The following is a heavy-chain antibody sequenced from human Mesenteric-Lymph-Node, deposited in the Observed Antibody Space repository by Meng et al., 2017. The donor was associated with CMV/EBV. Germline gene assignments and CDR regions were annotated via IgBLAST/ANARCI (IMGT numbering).Heavy chain of an antibody. J-gene: IGHJ1*01. CDR2: IRGGGGST. CDR3: AKVNDCSITGCRQYFQH. V-gene: IGHV3-23*01. CDR1: GFIFSSYD. Sequence: GGSLRLSCAASGFIFSSYDMNWVRQAPGKGLEWVSAIRGGGGSTYYADSVKGRFTISRDNAKNTLYLEMNRLRAEETAVYYCAKVNDCSITGCRQYFQHWGQGTLVTVSS. D-gene: IGHD2-2*01.